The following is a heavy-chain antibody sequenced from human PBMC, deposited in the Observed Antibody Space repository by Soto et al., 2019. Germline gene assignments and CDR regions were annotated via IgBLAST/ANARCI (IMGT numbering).Heavy chain of an antibody. CDR3: ARPYEALDI. Sequence: SETLSLTCTVSGGSISSYYWSWIRQPPGKGLGWIGYVYDGGITNYNPSLKSRVTISADAPKNQFSLKLTSVTAADTAVYYCARPYEALDIWGQGTRVTVSS. J-gene: IGHJ3*02. CDR1: GGSISSYY. CDR2: VYDGGIT. V-gene: IGHV4-59*01.